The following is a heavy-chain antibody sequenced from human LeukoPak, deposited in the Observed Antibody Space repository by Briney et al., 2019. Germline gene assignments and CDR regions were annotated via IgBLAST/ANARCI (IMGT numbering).Heavy chain of an antibody. CDR2: ISGSGGST. J-gene: IGHJ4*02. D-gene: IGHD6-19*01. CDR3: AKQEWLGITFDY. V-gene: IGHV3-23*01. Sequence: PGGSLRLSCAASGFTFSSYAMSWVRQAPGKGLEWVSAISGSGGSTYYADSVKGRFTISRDNSKNTLYLQMNSLRAEDAAVYYCAKQEWLGITFDYWGQGTLVTVSS. CDR1: GFTFSSYA.